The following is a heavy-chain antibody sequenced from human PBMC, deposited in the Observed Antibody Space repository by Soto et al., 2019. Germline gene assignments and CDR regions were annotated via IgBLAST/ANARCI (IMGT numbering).Heavy chain of an antibody. Sequence: EVQLVESGGGLVHPGRSLRLSCAASGFTFDDYAMHWVRQAPGKGLEWVSSISWNSGDIGYADSVKGRFTISRDNATNSLYLQMNSLRAEDRALYYCAKGNFAYYYYYMDVWGKGTTVSVSS. CDR1: GFTFDDYA. CDR2: ISWNSGDI. J-gene: IGHJ6*03. V-gene: IGHV3-9*01. CDR3: AKGNFAYYYYYMDV.